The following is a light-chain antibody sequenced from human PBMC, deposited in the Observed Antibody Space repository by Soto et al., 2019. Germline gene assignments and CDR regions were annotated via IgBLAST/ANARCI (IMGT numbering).Light chain of an antibody. CDR1: PSNIGNNF. J-gene: IGLJ2*01. V-gene: IGLV1-51*01. CDR2: DNY. CDR3: ATWDNLLSAGL. Sequence: QSVLTQPPSVSATPGQKVTISCSGGPSNIGNNFVSWYQRLPGTAPRVIIYDNYERPSGIPDRFSGSKSGTSATLDITGLHTGDEADYDCATWDNLLSAGLFGGGTPVTVL.